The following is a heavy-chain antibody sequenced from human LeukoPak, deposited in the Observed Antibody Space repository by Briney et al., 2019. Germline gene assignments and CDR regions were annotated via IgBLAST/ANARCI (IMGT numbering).Heavy chain of an antibody. D-gene: IGHD3-3*01. CDR3: AKDSYYDFWSGYYPFDY. Sequence: GGSLRLSCAASGFTFSSYAMSWVRQAPGKGLEWVSAISGSGGSTYYADSVKGRFTISRDNPKNTLYLQMNSLRAEDTAVYYCAKDSYYDFWSGYYPFDYWGQGTLVTVSS. J-gene: IGHJ4*02. CDR1: GFTFSSYA. V-gene: IGHV3-23*01. CDR2: ISGSGGST.